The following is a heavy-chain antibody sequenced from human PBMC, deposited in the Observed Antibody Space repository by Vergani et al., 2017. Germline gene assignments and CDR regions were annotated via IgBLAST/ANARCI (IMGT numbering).Heavy chain of an antibody. CDR1: GFTFSSYA. Sequence: VQLVESGGGLIQPGGSLRLSCAASGFTFSSYAMHWVRQAPGKGLEWVAVISYDGSNKYYADSVKGRFTISRDNAKNTLYLQMNSLRAEDTAVYYCAKGYDYVLAPPDYWGQGTLVTVSS. CDR2: ISYDGSNK. V-gene: IGHV3-30-3*01. D-gene: IGHD3-16*01. CDR3: AKGYDYVLAPPDY. J-gene: IGHJ4*02.